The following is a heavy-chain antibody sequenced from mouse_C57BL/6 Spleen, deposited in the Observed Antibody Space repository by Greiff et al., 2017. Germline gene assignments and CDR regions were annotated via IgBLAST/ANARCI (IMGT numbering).Heavy chain of an antibody. CDR2: INPNNGGT. J-gene: IGHJ1*03. CDR3: ARFHYGDGDFDV. Sequence: VQLQQSGPELVKPGASVKISCKASGYTFTDYYMNWVKQSHGKSLEWIGDINPNNGGTSYNQKFKGKATLTVDKSSSTAYMELRSLTSEDSAVYYCARFHYGDGDFDVWGTGTTVTVSS. D-gene: IGHD2-13*01. CDR1: GYTFTDYY. V-gene: IGHV1-26*01.